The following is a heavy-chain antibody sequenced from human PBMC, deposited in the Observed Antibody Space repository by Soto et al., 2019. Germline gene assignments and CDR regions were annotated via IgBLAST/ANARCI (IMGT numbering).Heavy chain of an antibody. CDR2: ISYDGSNK. CDR3: ARGRIIRGNHDPYFDY. J-gene: IGHJ4*02. CDR1: GFTFSSYA. Sequence: QVQLVESGGGVVQPGRSLRLSCAASGFTFSSYAMHWVRQAPGKGLEWVAVISYDGSNKYYADSVKGRFTISRDNSKNTLYLQMNSRRAEDTAVYYCARGRIIRGNHDPYFDYWGQGTLVTVSS. D-gene: IGHD3-10*01. V-gene: IGHV3-30-3*01.